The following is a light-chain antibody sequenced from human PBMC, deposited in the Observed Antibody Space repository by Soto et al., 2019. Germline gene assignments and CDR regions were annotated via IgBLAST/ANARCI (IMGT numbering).Light chain of an antibody. CDR2: AAS. CDR3: QQYGSSPRIT. CDR1: QGIRND. V-gene: IGKV1-17*01. J-gene: IGKJ5*01. Sequence: PSFLSAPTGYRVTISCRASQGIRNDLGWYQQKPGKAPKRLIYAASSLQSAVPSRFSGSGSGTEFTLTISRLEPGDFAVYYCQQYGSSPRITFGQGTRLEIK.